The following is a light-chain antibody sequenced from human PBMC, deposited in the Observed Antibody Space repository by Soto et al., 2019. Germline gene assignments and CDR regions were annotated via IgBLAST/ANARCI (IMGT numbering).Light chain of an antibody. CDR1: QSVRTS. Sequence: EIVLTQSPATLSLSPGERATLSCRASQSVRTSLAWYQQKPDQAPRLLIYDASNRATGTPARFSGSGSGTDFTLTISRPVSEDFAVYYCQQRTDWPVTFGPGTKEDSK. J-gene: IGKJ3*01. V-gene: IGKV3-11*01. CDR2: DAS. CDR3: QQRTDWPVT.